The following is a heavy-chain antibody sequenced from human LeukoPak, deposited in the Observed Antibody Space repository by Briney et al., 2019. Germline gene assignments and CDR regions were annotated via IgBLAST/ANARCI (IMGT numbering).Heavy chain of an antibody. CDR3: ARVPLGGGLFDY. CDR1: GFSFSSYS. V-gene: IGHV3-48*02. D-gene: IGHD2-15*01. J-gene: IGHJ4*02. Sequence: GASLRLSCAASGFSFSSYSMNWVRQGPGKGLEWVSYISSSSGPIYYADSVKGRFTISRDNAKNSLYLEMNSLRDEDTAVYYCARVPLGGGLFDYWGQGTLVTVS. CDR2: ISSSSGPI.